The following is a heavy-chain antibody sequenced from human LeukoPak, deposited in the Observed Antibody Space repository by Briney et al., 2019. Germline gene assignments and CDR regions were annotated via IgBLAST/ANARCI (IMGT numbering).Heavy chain of an antibody. CDR2: IYHSGST. J-gene: IGHJ4*02. Sequence: PSQTLSLTCAVSGGSISSGGYSWSWIRQPPGKGLEWIGYIYHSGSTYYNPSLKSRVTISVDRSKNQFSLKLSSVTAADTAVYYCARGRSQSSPYNYYDGSGYNELDYWGQGTLVTASS. CDR1: GGSISSGGYS. D-gene: IGHD3-22*01. V-gene: IGHV4-30-2*01. CDR3: ARGRSQSSPYNYYDGSGYNELDY.